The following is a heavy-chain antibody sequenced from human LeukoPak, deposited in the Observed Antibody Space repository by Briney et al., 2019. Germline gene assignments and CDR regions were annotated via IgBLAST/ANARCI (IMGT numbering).Heavy chain of an antibody. Sequence: PSETLSLTCTVSGGSISSSSYYWGWIRQPPGKGLEWIGSIYYSGSTNYDPSLESRVTISVDTSKNQFSLKLSSVTAADTAVYYCARERDNWNSPFDYWSQGTLVTVSS. J-gene: IGHJ4*02. V-gene: IGHV4-39*07. D-gene: IGHD1-7*01. CDR3: ARERDNWNSPFDY. CDR1: GGSISSSSYY. CDR2: IYYSGST.